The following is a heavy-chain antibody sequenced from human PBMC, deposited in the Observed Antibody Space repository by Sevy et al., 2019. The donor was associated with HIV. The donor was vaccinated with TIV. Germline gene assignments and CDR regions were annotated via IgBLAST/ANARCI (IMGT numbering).Heavy chain of an antibody. D-gene: IGHD6-25*01. J-gene: IGHJ4*01. CDR2: ISTYNGNT. CDR3: ARATGMAAAGTGRYFDF. CDR1: GYKVDMYG. V-gene: IGHV1-18*04. Sequence: ASVKVSCKISGYKVDMYGIAWVRQAPGQGLEWMGWISTYNGNTNYAQSFQGRVTMTTDTSTSVVYMELGGLRPDDTAVYYCARATGMAAAGTGRYFDFWGQGTLVTVSS.